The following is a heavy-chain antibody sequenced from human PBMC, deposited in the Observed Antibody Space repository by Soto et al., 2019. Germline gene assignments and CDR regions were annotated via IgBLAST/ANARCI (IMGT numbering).Heavy chain of an antibody. J-gene: IGHJ3*02. CDR2: IWYDGSNK. Sequence: GGSLRLSCAASGFTFSSYGMHWVRQAPGKGLEWVAVIWYDGSNKYYADSVKGRFTISRDNSKNTLYLQMNSLRAEDTAVYYCASGDRITIFGVVINSFDIWGQGTMVTVSS. CDR3: ASGDRITIFGVVINSFDI. V-gene: IGHV3-33*01. CDR1: GFTFSSYG. D-gene: IGHD3-3*01.